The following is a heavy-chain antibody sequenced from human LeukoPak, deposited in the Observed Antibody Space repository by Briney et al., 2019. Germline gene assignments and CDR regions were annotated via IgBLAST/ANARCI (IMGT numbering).Heavy chain of an antibody. Sequence: PGGSLRLSCAASGFTFSSYSMNWVRQAPGKGLEWVSSISSSSSYIYYADSVKGRFTISRDNAKNSLYLQMNSLRAEDTAVYYCARSWVTIFGVAMNAFDIWGQGTMVTVSS. CDR3: ARSWVTIFGVAMNAFDI. J-gene: IGHJ3*02. V-gene: IGHV3-21*01. D-gene: IGHD3-3*01. CDR2: ISSSSSYI. CDR1: GFTFSSYS.